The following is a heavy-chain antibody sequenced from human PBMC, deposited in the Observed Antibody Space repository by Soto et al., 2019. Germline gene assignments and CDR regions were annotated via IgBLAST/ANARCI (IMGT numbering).Heavy chain of an antibody. J-gene: IGHJ4*02. CDR3: ARVTQAVAADY. Sequence: QVKLVESRGGVVQPGRSLRLSCAASGLTLSNYAMHWVRQAPGKGLEWVAVISYDGSNRYYADSVKGRFTISRDNSKNTLYLQMNSLRAEDTAVYYCARVTQAVAADYWGQGTLVTVSS. CDR1: GLTLSNYA. D-gene: IGHD6-19*01. V-gene: IGHV3-30-3*01. CDR2: ISYDGSNR.